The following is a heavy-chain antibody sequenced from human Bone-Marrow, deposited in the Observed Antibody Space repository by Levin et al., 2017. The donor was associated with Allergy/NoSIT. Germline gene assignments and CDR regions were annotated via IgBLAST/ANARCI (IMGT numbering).Heavy chain of an antibody. Sequence: ASVKVSCKASGGTFSSYAISWVRQAPGQGLEWMGGIIPIFGTANYAQKFQGRVTITADESTSTAYMELSSLRSEDTAVYYCARDGGGEVVVAPVWVYFDYWGQGTLVTVSS. CDR1: GGTFSSYA. J-gene: IGHJ4*02. CDR2: IIPIFGTA. D-gene: IGHD2-15*01. CDR3: ARDGGGEVVVAPVWVYFDY. V-gene: IGHV1-69*13.